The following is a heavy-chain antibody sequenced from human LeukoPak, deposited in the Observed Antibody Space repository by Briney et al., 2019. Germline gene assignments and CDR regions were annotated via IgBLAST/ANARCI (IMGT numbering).Heavy chain of an antibody. V-gene: IGHV3-23*01. D-gene: IGHD6-13*01. CDR1: GFTFSSYE. CDR3: ARGGPAAGRFDY. J-gene: IGHJ4*02. CDR2: ISGSGGST. Sequence: GGSLRLSCAASGFTFSSYEMNWVRQAPGKGLEWVSGISGSGGSTHYADSVKGRFTISRDNSKNTLYLQMNSLRAEDTAVYYCARGGPAAGRFDYWGQGTLVTVSS.